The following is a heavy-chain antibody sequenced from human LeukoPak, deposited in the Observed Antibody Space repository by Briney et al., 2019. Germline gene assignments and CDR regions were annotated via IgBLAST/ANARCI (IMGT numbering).Heavy chain of an antibody. CDR2: IYTSGST. J-gene: IGHJ4*02. D-gene: IGHD6-19*01. Sequence: SETLSLTCTVSGGSISSYYWIWIRQPPGKGLEWIGYIYTSGSTNYNPSLKSRVTISVDTSKNQFSLKLSSVTAADTAVYYCAKEGSGWSFDYWGQGTLVTVSS. CDR1: GGSISSYY. CDR3: AKEGSGWSFDY. V-gene: IGHV4-4*09.